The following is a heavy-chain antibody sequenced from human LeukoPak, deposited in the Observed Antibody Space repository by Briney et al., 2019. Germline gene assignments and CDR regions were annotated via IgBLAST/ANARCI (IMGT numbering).Heavy chain of an antibody. Sequence: GGSLRLSCAASGFTFSNYFMTWVRQAPGKGPEWVATIKQDGSEKYYMDSVKGRLTISRDNAKNSLSLQVNSLRPEDTAVYYCARGSGGTYWGQGTQVTVSS. CDR3: ARGSGGTY. D-gene: IGHD1-26*01. CDR2: IKQDGSEK. J-gene: IGHJ4*02. V-gene: IGHV3-7*01. CDR1: GFTFSNYF.